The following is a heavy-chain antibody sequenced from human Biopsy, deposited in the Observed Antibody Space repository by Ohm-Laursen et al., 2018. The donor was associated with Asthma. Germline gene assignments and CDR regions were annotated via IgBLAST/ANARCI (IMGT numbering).Heavy chain of an antibody. CDR2: ISWNSGNI. V-gene: IGHV3-9*01. Sequence: SLRLSCAASGFSFDDCAMHWVRQAPGKGLEWVSSISWNSGNIDYADSVKGRFTISRDNAKNSLYLRMQSLRPEDTAFYYCAKSADYYDSTDYLDFWGRGTLVTVSS. D-gene: IGHD3-22*01. CDR3: AKSADYYDSTDYLDF. CDR1: GFSFDDCA. J-gene: IGHJ4*01.